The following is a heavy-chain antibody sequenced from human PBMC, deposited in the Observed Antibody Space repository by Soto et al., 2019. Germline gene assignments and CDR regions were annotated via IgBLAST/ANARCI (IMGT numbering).Heavy chain of an antibody. CDR3: AKRPYSEVWFDS. V-gene: IGHV3-23*01. CDR1: GFTFSSYA. D-gene: IGHD4-4*01. CDR2: LSGSGDNT. Sequence: VQLLESGGGLVQPGGSLRLSCAASGFTFSSYAMSWVRQAPRKGLEWVSALSGSGDNTYYAASVKGRFTISRDNSNNTLYLQMSSLRADDTAVYYCAKRPYSEVWFDSWGQGTLVSVSS. J-gene: IGHJ5*01.